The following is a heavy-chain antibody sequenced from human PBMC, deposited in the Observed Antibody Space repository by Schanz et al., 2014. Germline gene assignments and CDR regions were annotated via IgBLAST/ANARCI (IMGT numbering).Heavy chain of an antibody. J-gene: IGHJ4*02. D-gene: IGHD6-13*01. CDR1: GFTFSSYA. V-gene: IGHV3-21*01. CDR3: VSQTGSPNY. Sequence: EVQLLESGGGLVQPGGSLRLSCLASGFTFSSYAMSWVRQAPGKGLEWVSSISSRSSHIYYADSVKGRFTVSRDNAKNSVYLQMNGLRVEDTAVYFCVSQTGSPNYWGQGTLXTVSS. CDR2: ISSRSSHI.